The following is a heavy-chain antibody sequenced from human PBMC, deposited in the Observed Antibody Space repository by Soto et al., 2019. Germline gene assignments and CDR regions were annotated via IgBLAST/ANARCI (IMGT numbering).Heavy chain of an antibody. CDR2: IIPIFGTA. Sequence: SVKVSCKASGGTFSSYAISWVRQAPGQGLEWMGGIIPIFGTANYAQKFQGRVTITADESTSTAYMELSSLRSEDTAVYYCASMSGATIAARPGVHVGNWFDPWGQGTLVTVS. CDR1: GGTFSSYA. CDR3: ASMSGATIAARPGVHVGNWFDP. D-gene: IGHD6-6*01. V-gene: IGHV1-69*13. J-gene: IGHJ5*02.